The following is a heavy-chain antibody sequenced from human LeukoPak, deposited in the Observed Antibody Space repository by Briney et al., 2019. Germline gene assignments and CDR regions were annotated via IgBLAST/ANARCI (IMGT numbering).Heavy chain of an antibody. D-gene: IGHD3-22*01. V-gene: IGHV5-51*01. CDR2: IYPGDSDT. CDR3: ARHGSRRNYYDSSGYYYY. CDR1: GYSFTSYW. J-gene: IGHJ4*02. Sequence: GESLKIPCKGSGYSFTSYWIGWVRQMPGKGLEWMGIIYPGDSDTRYSPSFQGQVTISADKSISTAYLQWSSLKASDTAMYYCARHGSRRNYYDSSGYYYYWGQGTLVTVSS.